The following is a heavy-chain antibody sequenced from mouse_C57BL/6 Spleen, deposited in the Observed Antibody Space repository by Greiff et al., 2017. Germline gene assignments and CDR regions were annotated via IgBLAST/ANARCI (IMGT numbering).Heavy chain of an antibody. CDR2: ISSGGTYT. V-gene: IGHV5-6*01. Sequence: EVQLVESGGDLVKPGGSLKLSCAASGFTFSSYGMSWVRQTPDKRLEWVATISSGGTYTYYPDSVQGRFTISRDNAKNTLYLQMSSLKSEDTAMDYCARHYYGSSYGYFDVWGTGTTVTVSS. CDR3: ARHYYGSSYGYFDV. CDR1: GFTFSSYG. J-gene: IGHJ1*03. D-gene: IGHD1-1*01.